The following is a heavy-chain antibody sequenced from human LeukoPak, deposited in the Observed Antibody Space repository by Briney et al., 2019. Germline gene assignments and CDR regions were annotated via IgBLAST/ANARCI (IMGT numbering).Heavy chain of an antibody. CDR1: GVSISNYN. Sequence: SETLSLTCAVSGVSISNYNRSWIREPAGKGLEWIGRKYARGSRNYKPPVQSRVTMSVDTSKNQFSLKLRSVTAADTAVYYCARGRYCSADICTGGDSFDIWGQGTMVSVSP. D-gene: IGHD2-15*01. CDR2: KYARGSR. V-gene: IGHV4-59*10. CDR3: ARGRYCSADICTGGDSFDI. J-gene: IGHJ3*02.